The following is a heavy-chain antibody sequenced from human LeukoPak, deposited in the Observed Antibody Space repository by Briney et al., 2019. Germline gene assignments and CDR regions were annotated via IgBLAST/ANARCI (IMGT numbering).Heavy chain of an antibody. CDR2: IWYDGSNK. CDR1: GFTFSSYG. V-gene: IGHV3-33*06. D-gene: IGHD3-3*01. Sequence: GGSLRLSCAASGFTFSSYGMHWVRQAPGKGLEWVAVIWYDGSNKYYADSVKGRFTISRDNSKNTLYLQMNSLRAEDTAVYYCAKNFLEWYAYYYYMDVWGKGTTVTVSS. J-gene: IGHJ6*03. CDR3: AKNFLEWYAYYYYMDV.